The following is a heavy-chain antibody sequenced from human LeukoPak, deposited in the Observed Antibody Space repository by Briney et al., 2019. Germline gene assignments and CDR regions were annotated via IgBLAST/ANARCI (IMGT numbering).Heavy chain of an antibody. CDR2: ISWNSGSI. CDR1: GFTFDDYA. Sequence: PGGSLRLSCAAPGFTFDDYAMHWVRQAPGKGLEWVSGISWNSGSIGYADSVKGRFTISRDNAKNSLYLQMNSLRAEDMALYYCAKGYNWNYGDAFDIWGQGTMVTVSS. V-gene: IGHV3-9*03. D-gene: IGHD1-7*01. J-gene: IGHJ3*02. CDR3: AKGYNWNYGDAFDI.